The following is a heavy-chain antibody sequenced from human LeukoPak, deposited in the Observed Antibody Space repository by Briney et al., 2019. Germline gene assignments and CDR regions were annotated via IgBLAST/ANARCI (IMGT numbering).Heavy chain of an antibody. D-gene: IGHD3-3*01. CDR2: ISYDGSEK. Sequence: PGGSLRLSCVASGFTFRSYAMHWVRQAPGKGLEWVAVISYDGSEKYYADSVKGRFTISRDNSKNTLYLQMNSLRAEDTAVYYCAKAPDYDFWSGYIGPRGRYMDVWGKGTTVTVSS. J-gene: IGHJ6*03. CDR3: AKAPDYDFWSGYIGPRGRYMDV. V-gene: IGHV3-30*04. CDR1: GFTFRSYA.